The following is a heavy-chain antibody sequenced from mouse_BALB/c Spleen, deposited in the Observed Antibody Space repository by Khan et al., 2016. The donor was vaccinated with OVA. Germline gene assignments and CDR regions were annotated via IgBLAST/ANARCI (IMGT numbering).Heavy chain of an antibody. D-gene: IGHD2-10*01. Sequence: VQLKESGGGLVKPGGSLKLSCEVSGFAFNSYDMSWVRQTPEKRLEWVATISSTGTYTYYPDSVKGRFTISRDTARNTLYLQMSSLRSEDTALYYCTRPSYYGNPWFNYWGQGTLVTVSA. V-gene: IGHV5-9*02. CDR2: ISSTGTYT. J-gene: IGHJ3*01. CDR3: TRPSYYGNPWFNY. CDR1: GFAFNSYD.